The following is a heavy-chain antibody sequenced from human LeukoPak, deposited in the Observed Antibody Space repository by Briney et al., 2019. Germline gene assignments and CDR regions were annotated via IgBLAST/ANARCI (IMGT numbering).Heavy chain of an antibody. CDR1: GFNYSRHW. CDR3: ATDRVAPFVY. Sequence: PGGSLRLSCAASGFNYSRHWVSWVRQAPGKGLEWVANIKEDGSEKYCVDSVKGRFTISRDNAKNSLYLQMNSLRAEDTAVYYCATDRVAPFVYGGQGTLVTVSS. V-gene: IGHV3-7*01. CDR2: IKEDGSEK. J-gene: IGHJ4*02. D-gene: IGHD2-15*01.